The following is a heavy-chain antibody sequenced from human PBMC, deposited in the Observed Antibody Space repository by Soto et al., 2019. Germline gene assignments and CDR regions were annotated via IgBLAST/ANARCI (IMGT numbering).Heavy chain of an antibody. D-gene: IGHD4-17*01. CDR1: GFTFGRNA. CDR2: IGSDGRRA. J-gene: IGHJ4*02. Sequence: QVQLVESGGGVVQPGGPRGLVCAGPGFTFGRNAMHWVRQAPGKGLEWVAVIGSDGRRASDAASVKARLTISRDNGQNTLYLQMNSLRAEETAVYYCASDDAYGDTCLDYWGQGTLVTVSS. V-gene: IGHV3-33*01. CDR3: ASDDAYGDTCLDY.